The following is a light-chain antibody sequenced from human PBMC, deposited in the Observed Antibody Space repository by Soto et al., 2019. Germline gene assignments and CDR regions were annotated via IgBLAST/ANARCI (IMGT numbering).Light chain of an antibody. CDR1: QNIGTS. CDR2: SAS. Sequence: DIQMTQSPSSLSVSVGDRVTITCRASQNIGTSLNWYQMKLGRAPTLLIYSASTLQSGAPSRFSGGGSGTEFTLTINSLQPEDFATYSCQQSYNAPYTFGQGTMLEIK. V-gene: IGKV1-39*01. CDR3: QQSYNAPYT. J-gene: IGKJ2*01.